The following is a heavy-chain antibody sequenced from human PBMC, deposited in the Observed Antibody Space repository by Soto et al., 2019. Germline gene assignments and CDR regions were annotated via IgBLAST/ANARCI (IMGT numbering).Heavy chain of an antibody. Sequence: QVQLVQSGAEVKKPGASVKVSCKASGYTFTSYAIGWVRQAPGQGLEWMGWINAYNGNTNYAQKLQGRVTMTTDTTTRTADMVPRSLRPDGTAGYLCSREGPPEDYWGQGTLVTVSS. CDR1: GYTFTSYA. CDR3: SREGPPEDY. CDR2: INAYNGNT. J-gene: IGHJ4*02. V-gene: IGHV1-18*01.